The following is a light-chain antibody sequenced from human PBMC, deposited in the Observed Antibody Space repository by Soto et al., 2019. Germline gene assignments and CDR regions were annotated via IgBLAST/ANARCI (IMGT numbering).Light chain of an antibody. CDR3: CSYAGSRTLV. J-gene: IGLJ2*01. V-gene: IGLV2-23*01. CDR1: SSDVGTYNL. CDR2: EGS. Sequence: QSVLTQPASVPGSPGQSITISCTGTSSDVGTYNLVSWYQQHPGKAPKLMIYEGSKRPSGVSNRLSGSKSGNTASLTISGLQAEDEADYYCCSYAGSRTLVFGGGTKLTVL.